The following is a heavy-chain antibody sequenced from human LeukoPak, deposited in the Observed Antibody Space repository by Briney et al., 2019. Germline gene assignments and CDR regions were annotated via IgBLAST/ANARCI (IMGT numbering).Heavy chain of an antibody. CDR3: ARAHTAAAAGTMRNYYYYMDV. D-gene: IGHD6-13*01. Sequence: SETLSLTCTVSGGSISSSSYYWGWIRQPPGKGLEWIGRIYTSGSTNYNPSLKSRVTMSVDTSKNQFSLKLSSVTAADTAVYYCARAHTAAAAGTMRNYYYYMDVWGKGTTVTVSS. CDR1: GGSISSSSYY. V-gene: IGHV4-39*07. CDR2: IYTSGST. J-gene: IGHJ6*03.